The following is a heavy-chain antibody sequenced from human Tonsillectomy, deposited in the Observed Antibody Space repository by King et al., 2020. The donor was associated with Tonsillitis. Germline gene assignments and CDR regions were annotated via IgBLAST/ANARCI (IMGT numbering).Heavy chain of an antibody. CDR1: GFTFSSYW. CDR2: IKQDGSEK. CDR3: ARVVKSYGYPGDGMDV. V-gene: IGHV3-7*01. J-gene: IGHJ6*02. D-gene: IGHD5-18*01. Sequence: QLVQSGGGLVQPGGSLRLSCAASGFTFSSYWMSWVRQAPGKGLEWVANIKQDGSEKYYVDSVKGRFTISRDNAKNSLYLQMNSLRAADTAVYYCARVVKSYGYPGDGMDVWGQGTTVTVSS.